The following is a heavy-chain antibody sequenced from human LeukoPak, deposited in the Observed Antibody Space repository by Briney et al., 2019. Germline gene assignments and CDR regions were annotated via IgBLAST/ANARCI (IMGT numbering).Heavy chain of an antibody. Sequence: SETLSLTCAVSGGSISSSNWWRWVRQPPGKGREWIGEIYHSGSTNYNPSLKSRVTISVDKSKNQFSLKLSSVTAADTAVYYCARVAMVRGVGAYYFDYWGQGTLVTVSS. CDR1: GGSISSSNW. CDR2: IYHSGST. CDR3: ARVAMVRGVGAYYFDY. D-gene: IGHD3-10*01. V-gene: IGHV4-4*02. J-gene: IGHJ4*02.